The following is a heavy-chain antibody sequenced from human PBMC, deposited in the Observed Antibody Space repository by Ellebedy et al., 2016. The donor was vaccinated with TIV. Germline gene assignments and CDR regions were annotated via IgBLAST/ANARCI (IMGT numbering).Heavy chain of an antibody. CDR2: ISYFGNT. V-gene: IGHV4-59*01. D-gene: IGHD6-19*01. CDR3: ARAGIAVAGSMDY. CDR1: AGSISSYY. Sequence: MPSETLSLTCTVSAGSISSYYWSWIRQPPGKGLEWIAYISYFGNTDYNPSLKSRVTISVDTSKNQFSRKLTSVTAADTAVYYCARAGIAVAGSMDYWGQGTLVTVSS. J-gene: IGHJ4*02.